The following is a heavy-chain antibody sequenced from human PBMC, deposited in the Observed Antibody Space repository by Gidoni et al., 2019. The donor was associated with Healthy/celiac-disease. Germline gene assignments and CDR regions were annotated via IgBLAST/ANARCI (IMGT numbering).Heavy chain of an antibody. CDR3: ARAPQDIVVVVAATDDWYFDL. J-gene: IGHJ2*01. Sequence: QVQLQESGPGLVKPSETLSLTCTVSGGSISSYYWSWIRQPPGKGLEWIGYTSYSGSTNYNPSLKSRVTISVDTSKNQFSLKLSSVTAADTAVYYCARAPQDIVVVVAATDDWYFDLWGRGTLVTVSS. CDR2: TSYSGST. D-gene: IGHD2-15*01. V-gene: IGHV4-59*01. CDR1: GGSISSYY.